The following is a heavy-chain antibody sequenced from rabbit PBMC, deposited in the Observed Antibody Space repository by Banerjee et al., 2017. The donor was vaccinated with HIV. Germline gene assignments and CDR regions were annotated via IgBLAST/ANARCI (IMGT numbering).Heavy chain of an antibody. V-gene: IGHV1S45*01. CDR2: IYAGSSDST. CDR3: ARDLAGVIGWNFGL. D-gene: IGHD4-1*01. J-gene: IGHJ4*01. Sequence: QEQLEESGGGLVQPEGSLTLTCTASGFSFSSSYYMCWVRQAPGKGLEWIGCIYAGSSDSTYYASWAKGRFTISSTSSSTVTLQMTSLTAADTATYFCARDLAGVIGWNFGLWGPGTLVTVS. CDR1: GFSFSSSYY.